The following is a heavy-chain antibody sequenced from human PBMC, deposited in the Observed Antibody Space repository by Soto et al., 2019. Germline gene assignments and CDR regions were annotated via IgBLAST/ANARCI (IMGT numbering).Heavy chain of an antibody. V-gene: IGHV3-30-3*02. CDR2: MSHDRTSI. J-gene: IGHJ1*01. D-gene: IGHD2-2*02. Sequence: GGSLRPSCAASGFTFSAYASPWVRQAPGKGLQWVAAMSHDRTSIYHADSVKGRLTISRDNSKNTLSLTMNSLRAQDTAAYDFVKDLRFQIPYGYLHHWGQGTLVTVSS. CDR3: VKDLRFQIPYGYLHH. CDR1: GFTFSAYA.